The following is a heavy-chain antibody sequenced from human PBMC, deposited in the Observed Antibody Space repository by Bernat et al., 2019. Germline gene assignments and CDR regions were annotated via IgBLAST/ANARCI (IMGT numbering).Heavy chain of an antibody. CDR3: AKTLGVWGSGRYGFDY. V-gene: IGHV3-23*04. D-gene: IGHD3-16*02. CDR2: IIGSSGST. J-gene: IGHJ4*02. CDR1: GFTFSNYA. Sequence: EVQLVESGGVLVQPGGSLILSCAASGFTFSNYAMSWFRQAPGKGLEWVSVIIGSSGSTYYADSMKGRFTISRDNSKNTLYLQMNSLRDEDTAVYYCAKTLGVWGSGRYGFDYWGKGTLVTVSS.